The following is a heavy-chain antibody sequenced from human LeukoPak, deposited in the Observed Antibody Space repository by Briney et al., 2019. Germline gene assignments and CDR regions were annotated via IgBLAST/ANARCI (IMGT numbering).Heavy chain of an antibody. CDR2: ISGSGSNT. J-gene: IGHJ4*02. V-gene: IGHV3-23*01. CDR1: GFTFSDYY. CDR3: AKNRPAVRGDDRP. Sequence: GGSLRLSCAASGFTFSDYYMSWVRQAPGKGLEWVSAISGSGSNTYYADSVKGRFTISRDNSKNTVYLQMNSLRAEDTAVYYCAKNRPAVRGDDRPWGQGSLVTVSS. D-gene: IGHD3-10*01.